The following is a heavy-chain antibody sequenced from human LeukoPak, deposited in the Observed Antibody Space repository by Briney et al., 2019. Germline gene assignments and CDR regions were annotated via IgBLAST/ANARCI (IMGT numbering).Heavy chain of an antibody. CDR2: IIPIFGTA. Sequence: SVKVSCKASGGTFSSYAISWVRQAPGQGLEWMGGIIPIFGTANYAQKFQGRVTITADESTSTAYMELSSLRSEDTAVYYCATGTDHGGTTKQGLLFDYWGQGTLVTVSS. D-gene: IGHD3-16*01. CDR1: GGTFSSYA. CDR3: ATGTDHGGTTKQGLLFDY. J-gene: IGHJ4*02. V-gene: IGHV1-69*13.